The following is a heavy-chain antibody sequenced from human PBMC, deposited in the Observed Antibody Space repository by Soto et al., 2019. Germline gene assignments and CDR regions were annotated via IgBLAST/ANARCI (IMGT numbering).Heavy chain of an antibody. D-gene: IGHD5-12*01. CDR3: ARLGRVRDGYNSIDY. CDR2: IYYSGST. J-gene: IGHJ4*02. V-gene: IGHV4-39*01. Sequence: SETLSLTCTVSGGSISSSSYYWGWIRQPPGKGLEWIGSIYYSGSTYYNPSLKSRVTISVDTSKNQFSLKLSSVTAADTAVYYCARLGRVRDGYNSIDYWGQGTLVTVSS. CDR1: GGSISSSSYY.